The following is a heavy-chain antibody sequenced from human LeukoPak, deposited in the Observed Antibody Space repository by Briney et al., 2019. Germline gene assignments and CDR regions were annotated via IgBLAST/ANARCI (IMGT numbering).Heavy chain of an antibody. V-gene: IGHV1-24*01. J-gene: IGHJ4*02. D-gene: IGHD3-3*01. CDR2: FDPEDGET. Sequence: ASVKVSCKVSGYTLTELSMHWVRQAPGKGLEWMGGFDPEDGETIYAQKFQGRVTMTEDTSTDTAYMELSSLRSEDTAVYYCARGARKITIFGVVISYFDYWGQGTLVTVSS. CDR1: GYTLTELS. CDR3: ARGARKITIFGVVISYFDY.